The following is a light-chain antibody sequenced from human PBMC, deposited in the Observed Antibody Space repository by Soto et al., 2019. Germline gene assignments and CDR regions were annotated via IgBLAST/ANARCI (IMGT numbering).Light chain of an antibody. J-gene: IGKJ3*01. V-gene: IGKV3-20*01. Sequence: EIVLTQSPGTLSLSPGERATLSCRASQSVSSTYLAWYQQKPGQAPRLLIYGASSRATGIPDRFSGSGSGTDFTLTISRLEPEDFAIYYCQPYGSSPIFTFGPVTKLDIK. CDR1: QSVSSTY. CDR2: GAS. CDR3: QPYGSSPIFT.